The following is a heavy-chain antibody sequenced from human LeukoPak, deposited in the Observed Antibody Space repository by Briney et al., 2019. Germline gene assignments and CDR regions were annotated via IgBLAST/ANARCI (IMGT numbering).Heavy chain of an antibody. Sequence: GGSLRLSCAASGFTFSSYSMNWVRQAPGKGLEWVSSISSSSSYIYYADSVKGRFTISRDNAKNSLYLQMNSLRAEDTAVYYCARDGIAVAGTRDLDYWGQGTLVTVSS. CDR2: ISSSSSYI. D-gene: IGHD6-19*01. J-gene: IGHJ4*02. CDR1: GFTFSSYS. CDR3: ARDGIAVAGTRDLDY. V-gene: IGHV3-21*01.